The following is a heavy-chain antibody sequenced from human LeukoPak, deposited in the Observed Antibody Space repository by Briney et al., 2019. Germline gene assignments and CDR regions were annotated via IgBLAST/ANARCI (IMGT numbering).Heavy chain of an antibody. D-gene: IGHD5-18*01. CDR3: ARRATTERGHSYGLDY. Sequence: PGGSLRLSCVVSGFTFSSYHMNWVRQAPGKGLEWVSSISTSSSSSYIYYADSVTGRFTISRDSAKNSLYLQMNSLRAEDTAVYYCARRATTERGHSYGLDYWGQGTLVTVSS. CDR2: ISTSSSSSYI. CDR1: GFTFSSYH. J-gene: IGHJ4*02. V-gene: IGHV3-21*01.